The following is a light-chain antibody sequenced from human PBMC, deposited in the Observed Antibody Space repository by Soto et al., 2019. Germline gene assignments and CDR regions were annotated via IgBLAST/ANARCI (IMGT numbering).Light chain of an antibody. CDR2: DVS. CDR1: SSDVGGYNY. J-gene: IGLJ1*01. V-gene: IGLV2-14*01. Sequence: QSALTQPASVSGSPGQSITISCTGTSSDVGGYNYVSWYQQHPGKAPKLTIYDVSNRPSGVSNRFSGSTYGNTASLTISGLQAEDEADYYGSSYTSSTALYVFGTGTQLTVL. CDR3: SSYTSSTALYV.